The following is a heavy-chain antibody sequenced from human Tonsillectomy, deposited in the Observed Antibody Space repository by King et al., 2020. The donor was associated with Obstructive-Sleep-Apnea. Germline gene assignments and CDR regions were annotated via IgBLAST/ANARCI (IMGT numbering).Heavy chain of an antibody. Sequence: VQLVESGGTWIQPGGSLRLSCAASGFSFSTSWMSWVRQAPGKGLEWVANIKEEGSQRDYVDSVKGRFTISRDNAKNSLFLQMNSLRAEDTAVYYCARGGHWGQGTLVTVSS. V-gene: IGHV3-7*01. D-gene: IGHD3-10*01. CDR2: IKEEGSQR. CDR1: GFSFSTSW. CDR3: ARGGH. J-gene: IGHJ4*02.